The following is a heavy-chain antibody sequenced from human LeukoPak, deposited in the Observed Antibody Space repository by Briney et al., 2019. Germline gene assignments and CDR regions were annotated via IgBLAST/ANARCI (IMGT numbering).Heavy chain of an antibody. CDR1: GYRFTSYW. CDR3: AREPFSGGNPNLFDP. V-gene: IGHV5-51*01. D-gene: IGHD4-23*01. J-gene: IGHJ5*02. CDR2: IYPGDYDT. Sequence: GESLKISCRGSGYRFTSYWIGWVRQMPGKGLEGMGIIYPGDYDTRYSPSFQGQVTISVDKSISTAYLQWSSLKASDTAMYYCAREPFSGGNPNLFDPWGQGTLVTVSS.